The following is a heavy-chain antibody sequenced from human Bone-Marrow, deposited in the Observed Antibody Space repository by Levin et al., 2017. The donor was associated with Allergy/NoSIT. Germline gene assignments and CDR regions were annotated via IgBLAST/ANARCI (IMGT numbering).Heavy chain of an antibody. J-gene: IGHJ3*02. CDR1: GYTFTSYY. D-gene: IGHD2-2*01. V-gene: IGHV1-46*03. CDR3: ARFSPQHIVVVPAAPWGAFDI. CDR2: INPSGGST. Sequence: ASVKVSCKASGYTFTSYYMHWVRQAPGQGLEWMGIINPSGGSTSYAQKFQGRVTMTRDTSTSTVYMELSSLRSEDTAVYYCARFSPQHIVVVPAAPWGAFDIWGQGTMVTVSS.